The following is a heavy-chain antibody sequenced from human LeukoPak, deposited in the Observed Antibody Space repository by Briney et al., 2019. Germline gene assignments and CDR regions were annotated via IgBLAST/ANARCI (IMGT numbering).Heavy chain of an antibody. J-gene: IGHJ4*02. CDR2: ITNSGNSK. D-gene: IGHD3-22*01. CDR3: AKSFYDSSPCDY. CDR1: EFTFSSYS. V-gene: IGHV3-48*01. Sequence: GGSLRLSCAASEFTFSSYSMNWVRQAPGKGLEWVSYITNSGNSKSYADSVKGRFTISRDNSKNTLYLQMNSLRAEDTAVYYCAKSFYDSSPCDYWGQGALVTVSS.